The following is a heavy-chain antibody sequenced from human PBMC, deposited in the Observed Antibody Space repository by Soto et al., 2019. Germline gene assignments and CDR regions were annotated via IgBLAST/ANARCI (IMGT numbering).Heavy chain of an antibody. CDR3: ARVLLWFGELWTYYFDY. V-gene: IGHV1-18*01. D-gene: IGHD3-10*01. CDR2: ISAYNGNT. J-gene: IGHJ4*02. Sequence: VQLVQSGAEVKKPGASVKVSCKASGYTFTSYGISWVRQAPGQGLEWMGWISAYNGNTNYAQKLQGRVTMTTDTSTSTAYMELRCLRYDDTSVYYCARVLLWFGELWTYYFDYWGQGTLVTVSS. CDR1: GYTFTSYG.